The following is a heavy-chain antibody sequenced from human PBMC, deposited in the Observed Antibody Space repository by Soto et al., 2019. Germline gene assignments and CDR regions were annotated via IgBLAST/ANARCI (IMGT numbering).Heavy chain of an antibody. V-gene: IGHV4-30-4*01. Sequence: QVQLQESGPGLVEPSQTLSLTCTVSGASVSSNYYSWSWIRQPPGRDLEWIGHIYNGGSTYSNPSLNSRVTVSLDTSKNQSSLNLNSVTAADTAVYYCARGPSGDKVDYWGQGTLVTVSS. CDR1: GASVSSNYYS. CDR3: ARGPSGDKVDY. J-gene: IGHJ4*02. CDR2: IYNGGST. D-gene: IGHD1-26*01.